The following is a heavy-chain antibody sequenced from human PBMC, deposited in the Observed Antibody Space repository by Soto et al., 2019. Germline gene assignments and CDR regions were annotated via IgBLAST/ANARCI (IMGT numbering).Heavy chain of an antibody. CDR1: GFTLSIYG. V-gene: IGHV3-33*01. J-gene: IGHJ4*02. Sequence: PAGSLRLSCAASGFTLSIYGMHWVCQAQGKGLEWVAVIWYDGSNKYYADSVKGRFTISRDNSKNTLYLQMNSLRAEDTAVYYCARSVITTVTFPFDYWGQGTLVTVSS. CDR2: IWYDGSNK. CDR3: ARSVITTVTFPFDY. D-gene: IGHD3-22*01.